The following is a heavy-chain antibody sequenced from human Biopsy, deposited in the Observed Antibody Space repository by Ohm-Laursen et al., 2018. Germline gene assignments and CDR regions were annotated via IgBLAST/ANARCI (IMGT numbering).Heavy chain of an antibody. D-gene: IGHD3-3*01. CDR2: ISNSGTT. Sequence: TLSLTCTVSGGPIADNYWTWIRQPPGKGLQWIGSISNSGTTKSSPSLKSRVNISLHTSKNQLSLKLTSVTAADTAVYYCARLSTLFGVADFTDDWGQGTLVTVSS. CDR3: ARLSTLFGVADFTDD. J-gene: IGHJ4*02. CDR1: GGPIADNY. V-gene: IGHV4-59*08.